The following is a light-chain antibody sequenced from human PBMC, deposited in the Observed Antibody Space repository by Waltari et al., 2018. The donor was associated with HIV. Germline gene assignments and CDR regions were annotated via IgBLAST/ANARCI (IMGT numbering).Light chain of an antibody. J-gene: IGKJ3*01. CDR3: QQYGSSEGFT. CDR2: GPS. Sequence: EIVLTQSPGTLSLSPGDRATLSCRASQIVGGNSLAWSQKEPGQAPRLLIYGPSTRAAGIPDRFSGSGSETDFTLTISRLEPEDCAVYYCQQYGSSEGFTFGPGTRVDI. CDR1: QIVGGNS. V-gene: IGKV3-20*01.